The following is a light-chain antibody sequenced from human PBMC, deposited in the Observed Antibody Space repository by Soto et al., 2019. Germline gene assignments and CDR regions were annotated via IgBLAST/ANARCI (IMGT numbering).Light chain of an antibody. Sequence: QSALTQPASVSGSPGQSITISCTGTSSDVGGFRYVSWFQQHPGRAPKLLIYEVNNRPSGVSNRFSGSKSGNTASLTISGLQADDEADYYCNSYSSSTAPYVFGTGTKVTVL. CDR2: EVN. CDR1: SSDVGGFRY. CDR3: NSYSSSTAPYV. V-gene: IGLV2-14*01. J-gene: IGLJ1*01.